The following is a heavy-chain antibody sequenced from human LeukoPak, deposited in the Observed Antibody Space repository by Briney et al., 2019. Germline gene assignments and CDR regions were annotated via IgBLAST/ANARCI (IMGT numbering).Heavy chain of an antibody. V-gene: IGHV3-21*01. D-gene: IGHD4-17*01. CDR1: GFTFSSYS. J-gene: IGHJ4*02. Sequence: GGSLRLSCAASGFTFSSYSMSWVRQAPGKGLEWVSCISSSSSYIYYADSLKGRFTISRDNAKHSLYLQMNSLRAEDTAVYYCVRARNDYGDYVFDYWGQGTLVTVSS. CDR2: ISSSSSYI. CDR3: VRARNDYGDYVFDY.